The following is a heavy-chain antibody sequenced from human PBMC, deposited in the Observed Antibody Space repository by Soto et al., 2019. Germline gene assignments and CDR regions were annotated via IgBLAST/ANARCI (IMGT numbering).Heavy chain of an antibody. V-gene: IGHV4-59*01. Sequence: SETLSLTCTVSAGSITTSYWSWIRQPLGKALEWIGYISYRGSTNYNPSLKSRLTISIDTSKSQISLKLTSMTTADTAVYYCVSSGIVGREVNTWFDPWGQGTLVTVSS. J-gene: IGHJ5*02. CDR3: VSSGIVGREVNTWFDP. D-gene: IGHD3-22*01. CDR1: AGSITTSY. CDR2: ISYRGST.